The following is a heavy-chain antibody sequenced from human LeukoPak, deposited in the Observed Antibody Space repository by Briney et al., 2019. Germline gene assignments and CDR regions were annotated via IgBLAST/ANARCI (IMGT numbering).Heavy chain of an antibody. D-gene: IGHD6-13*01. Sequence: GGSLRLSCAASGFTFSSYAMSWVRQAPGKGLEWVSAISGSGGSTYYADSVKGRFTISRDNSKNTLYLQMNSLRAEDTAVYYCAKRAYIAAAGSTIFDYWGQGTLVTVSS. V-gene: IGHV3-23*01. CDR1: GFTFSSYA. CDR2: ISGSGGST. J-gene: IGHJ4*02. CDR3: AKRAYIAAAGSTIFDY.